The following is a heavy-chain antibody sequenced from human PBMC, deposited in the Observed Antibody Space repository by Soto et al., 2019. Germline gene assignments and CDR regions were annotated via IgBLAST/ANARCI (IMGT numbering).Heavy chain of an antibody. J-gene: IGHJ6*02. CDR3: ARGRPAIAALYYYGMDV. D-gene: IGHD6-6*01. CDR2: IIPIFGTA. V-gene: IGHV1-69*13. Sequence: SVKVSCKASGGTFSSYSISWVRQAPGQGLEWMGGIIPIFGTANYAQKFQGRVTITADESTSTAYMELSSLRSEDTAVYYCARGRPAIAALYYYGMDVWGQGTTVTVSS. CDR1: GGTFSSYS.